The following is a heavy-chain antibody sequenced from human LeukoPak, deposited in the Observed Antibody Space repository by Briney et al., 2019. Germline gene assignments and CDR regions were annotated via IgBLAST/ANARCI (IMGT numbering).Heavy chain of an antibody. J-gene: IGHJ4*02. CDR3: AKDLARGDYGDYGVFDY. CDR2: ISGGGTGT. Sequence: GGSLRLSCAASGFTFSTYAMSWVRQAPGKGLEWVSVISGGGTGTYYADSVKGRFTISRDNSKNTFYLQVNNLRAEDTARYYCAKDLARGDYGDYGVFDYWGQGTLVTVSS. V-gene: IGHV3-23*01. D-gene: IGHD4-17*01. CDR1: GFTFSTYA.